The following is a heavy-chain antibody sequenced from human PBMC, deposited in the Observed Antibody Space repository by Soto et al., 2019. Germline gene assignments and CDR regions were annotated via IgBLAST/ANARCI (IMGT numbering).Heavy chain of an antibody. CDR2: INTDGSNT. J-gene: IGHJ4*02. CDR3: TRTGYMSGYDY. V-gene: IGHV3-74*01. Sequence: HPGGSLRLSCAASGFTFSSNWMHWVRRAPGKGLMWVSRINTDGSNTAYADSVKGRFTISRDNAKNTLYLQMNSLRAEDTAVYYCTRTGYMSGYDYWGQGALVTVS. D-gene: IGHD5-18*01. CDR1: GFTFSSNW.